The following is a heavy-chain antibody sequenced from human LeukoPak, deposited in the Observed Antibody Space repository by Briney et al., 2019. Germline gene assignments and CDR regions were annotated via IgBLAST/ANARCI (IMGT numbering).Heavy chain of an antibody. V-gene: IGHV4-30-2*01. J-gene: IGHJ6*02. Sequence: SETLSLTCAVSGGSISSGGYSWSWIRQPPGKGLEWIGYIYHSGSTYYTPSLKSRVTISVDRSKNQFSLKLSSVTAADTAVYYCARASRMPTVTKTYYYGMDVWGQGTTVTVSS. CDR3: ARASRMPTVTKTYYYGMDV. CDR1: GGSISSGGYS. CDR2: IYHSGST. D-gene: IGHD4-17*01.